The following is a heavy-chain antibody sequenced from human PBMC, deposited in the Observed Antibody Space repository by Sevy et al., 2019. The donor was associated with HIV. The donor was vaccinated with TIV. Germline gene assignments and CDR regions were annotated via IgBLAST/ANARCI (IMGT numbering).Heavy chain of an antibody. CDR2: IKPDGSEK. CDR1: GFTFNSYW. D-gene: IGHD3-22*01. V-gene: IGHV3-7*04. Sequence: GGSLRLSCAASGFTFNSYWMSWVRQAPGKGLEWVGNIKPDGSEKYYVDSVKGRFTISGDNAKNSLYLQMNSLRAGDTAVYYCARGDYYDTSGYYTDAFDIWGQGTRVTVSS. CDR3: ARGDYYDTSGYYTDAFDI. J-gene: IGHJ3*02.